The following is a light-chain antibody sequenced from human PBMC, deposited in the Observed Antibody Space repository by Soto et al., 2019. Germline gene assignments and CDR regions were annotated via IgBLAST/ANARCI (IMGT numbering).Light chain of an antibody. CDR3: SSYTSTHYV. CDR2: EVS. CDR1: STDVGGYNY. J-gene: IGLJ1*01. Sequence: QSVPTQPASVSGSPGQSTTIPCTGRSTDVGGYNYVSWYQQRPGKAPKLMIFEVSNRPSGVSYRFAGSKSGNTASLTISGLQAEDEADYYCSSYTSTHYVFGTGTKVTVL. V-gene: IGLV2-14*01.